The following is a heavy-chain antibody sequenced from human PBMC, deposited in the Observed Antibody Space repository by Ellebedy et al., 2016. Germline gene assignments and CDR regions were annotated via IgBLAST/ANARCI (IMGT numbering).Heavy chain of an antibody. CDR3: AKYYDILTGYPDV. D-gene: IGHD3-9*01. Sequence: GGSLRLXCAASGFTFSSYAMSWVRQAPGKGLEWVSAISGSGGSTYYADSVKGRFTISRDNSKNTLYLQMNSLRAEDTAVYYCAKYYDILTGYPDVWGKGTTVTVSS. J-gene: IGHJ6*04. CDR2: ISGSGGST. V-gene: IGHV3-23*01. CDR1: GFTFSSYA.